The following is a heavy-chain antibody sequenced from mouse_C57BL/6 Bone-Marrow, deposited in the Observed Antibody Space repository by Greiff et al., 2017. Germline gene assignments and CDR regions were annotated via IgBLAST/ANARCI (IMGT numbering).Heavy chain of an antibody. CDR3: ARADYDLVHYAMDY. J-gene: IGHJ4*01. Sequence: EVQLQQSGPELVKPGASVKIPCKASGYTFTDYNMDWVKQSHGQSLEWIGDINPNNGGTIYNQKFKGKATLTVDKSSSTAYMELRILTSEDTAVYYCARADYDLVHYAMDYWGRGTSVTVSS. V-gene: IGHV1-18*01. CDR2: INPNNGGT. D-gene: IGHD2-13*01. CDR1: GYTFTDYN.